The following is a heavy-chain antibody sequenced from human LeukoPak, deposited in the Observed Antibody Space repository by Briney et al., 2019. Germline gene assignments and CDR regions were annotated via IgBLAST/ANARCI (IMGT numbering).Heavy chain of an antibody. CDR2: ISSSGSTI. CDR1: GFTFSNYS. D-gene: IGHD3-10*01. V-gene: IGHV3-48*03. J-gene: IGHJ4*02. CDR3: ARDRGFGTDYYFDY. Sequence: GGSLRLSCAASGFTFSNYSMSWVRQAPGKGLEWVSYISSSGSTIYYADSVKGRFTISRDNAKNSLYLQMNSLRVEDTAVYYCARDRGFGTDYYFDYWGQGTLVTVSS.